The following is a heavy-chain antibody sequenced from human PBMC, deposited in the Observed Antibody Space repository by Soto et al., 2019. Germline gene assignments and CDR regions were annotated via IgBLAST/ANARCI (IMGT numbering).Heavy chain of an antibody. V-gene: IGHV3-13*01. CDR3: ARAGRDGYNPFDY. CDR1: GFTFSSYD. CDR2: IGTAGDT. J-gene: IGHJ4*02. D-gene: IGHD5-12*01. Sequence: EVQLVESGGGLVQPGGSLRLSCAASGFTFSSYDMHWVRQATGKGLEWVSAIGTAGDTYYPGSVKGRFTISRENAKNSLYRQRNSLRAGDTAVYYCARAGRDGYNPFDYWGQGTLVTVSS.